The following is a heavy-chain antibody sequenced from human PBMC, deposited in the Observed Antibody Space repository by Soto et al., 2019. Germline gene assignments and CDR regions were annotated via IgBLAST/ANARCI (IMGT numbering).Heavy chain of an antibody. CDR1: GFNFGAFS. CDR2: IDPTSTEI. D-gene: IGHD7-27*01. V-gene: IGHV3-21*01. J-gene: IGHJ4*02. Sequence: EVQLVESGGGLVKPGESLRLSCTASGFNFGAFSLSWVRQAPGKGLEWVSSIDPTSTEIHYADSVEGRFSVYRDSTKNSLYLQMISLRFEDTGVYYCARDYLTDDPREAFDSWGQGTLVTVSS. CDR3: ARDYLTDDPREAFDS.